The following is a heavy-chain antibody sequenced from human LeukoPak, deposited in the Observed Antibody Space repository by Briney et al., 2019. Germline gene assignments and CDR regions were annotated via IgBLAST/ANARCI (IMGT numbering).Heavy chain of an antibody. CDR1: GGSISSYY. V-gene: IGHV4-59*01. D-gene: IGHD3-22*01. J-gene: IGHJ4*02. CDR3: ARVTGYMIEDYFDY. CDR2: IYYSGST. Sequence: SETLSLTCTVSGGSISSYYWSWIRQPPGKGLEWIGYIYYSGSTNYNPSLKSRVTISVDTSKNQFSLRLRSVTAADTAVYYCARVTGYMIEDYFDYWDQETLVTVFS.